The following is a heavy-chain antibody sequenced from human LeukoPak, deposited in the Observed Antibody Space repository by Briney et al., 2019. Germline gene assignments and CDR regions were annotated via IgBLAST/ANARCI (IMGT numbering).Heavy chain of an antibody. CDR2: ISGSGGST. V-gene: IGHV3-23*01. J-gene: IGHJ4*02. Sequence: TGGSLRLSCAASGFTFSSYAMSWVRQAPGKGLEWVSAISGSGGSTYYADSVKGRFTISRDNSKNTLYLQMNSPRAEDTAVYYCAKDQDSYGLSMIVDYWGQGTLVTVSS. CDR3: AKDQDSYGLSMIVDY. D-gene: IGHD5-18*01. CDR1: GFTFSSYA.